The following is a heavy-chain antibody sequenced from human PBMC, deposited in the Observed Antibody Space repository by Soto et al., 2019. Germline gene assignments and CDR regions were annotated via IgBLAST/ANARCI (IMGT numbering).Heavy chain of an antibody. CDR2: IIPIFGTA. V-gene: IGHV1-69*06. D-gene: IGHD3-3*01. CDR3: ARGTIFGVVNYGLDV. Sequence: SVKVSCKASGGTFSSYAISWVRQAPGQGLEWMGGIIPIFGTANYAQKFQGRVTITADKSTSTAYMELSSLRSEDTAVYYCARGTIFGVVNYGLDVCGQGTTDTVSS. CDR1: GGTFSSYA. J-gene: IGHJ6*02.